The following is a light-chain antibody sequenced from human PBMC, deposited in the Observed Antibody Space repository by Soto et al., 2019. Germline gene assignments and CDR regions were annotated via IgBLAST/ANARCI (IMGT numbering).Light chain of an antibody. CDR1: QSVSSY. CDR2: DAS. J-gene: IGKJ1*01. CDR3: QQYGDSPQT. V-gene: IGKV3-11*01. Sequence: IVFTQSAATLSLSPGERATLSCRASQSVSSYLAWYQQKPGQPPRLLIYDASNRATAIPDRFSGSGFGTDFTLTITRLEPEDFAVYYCQQYGDSPQTFGPGTKVDIK.